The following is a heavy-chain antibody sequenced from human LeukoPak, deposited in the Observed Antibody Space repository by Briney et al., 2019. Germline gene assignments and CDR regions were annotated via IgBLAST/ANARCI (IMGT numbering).Heavy chain of an antibody. Sequence: PGGSLGLSCAASGFTFSSYAMSWVRQAPGKGLEWVSAISGSGGSTYYADSVKGRFTISRDNSKNTLYLQMNSLRAEDTAVYYCAKAPYDSNYFDYWGQGTLVTVSS. J-gene: IGHJ4*02. CDR2: ISGSGGST. D-gene: IGHD3-22*01. CDR1: GFTFSSYA. V-gene: IGHV3-23*01. CDR3: AKAPYDSNYFDY.